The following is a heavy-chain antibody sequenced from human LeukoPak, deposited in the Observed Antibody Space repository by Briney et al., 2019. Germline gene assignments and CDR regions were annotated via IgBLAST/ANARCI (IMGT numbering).Heavy chain of an antibody. CDR3: ARHWSDYDSSGYGVLRDY. CDR1: GGSISGSSYY. CDR2: IYYSGST. Sequence: SETLSLTCTVSGGSISGSSYYWGWIRQPPGKGLEWIGSIYYSGSTYYNPSLKSRVTISVDTSKNQFSLKLSSVTAADTAVYYCARHWSDYDSSGYGVLRDYWGQGTLVTVSS. V-gene: IGHV4-39*01. J-gene: IGHJ4*02. D-gene: IGHD3-22*01.